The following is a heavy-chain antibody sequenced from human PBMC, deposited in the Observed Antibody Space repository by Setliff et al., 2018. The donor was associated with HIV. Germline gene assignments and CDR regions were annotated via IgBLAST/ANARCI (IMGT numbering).Heavy chain of an antibody. CDR1: GYTFTTYY. CDR2: LNPSGDST. D-gene: IGHD3-10*01. V-gene: IGHV1-46*01. CDR3: ARGGYHGFGSYGDY. Sequence: VASVKVSCKASGYTFTTYYVHWVRQAPGQGLEWMGILNPSGDSTAYAQQFQGRVTMTRDTSTSTVYMELGSLRSEDTAVYYCARGGYHGFGSYGDYWGQGTLVTVSS. J-gene: IGHJ4*02.